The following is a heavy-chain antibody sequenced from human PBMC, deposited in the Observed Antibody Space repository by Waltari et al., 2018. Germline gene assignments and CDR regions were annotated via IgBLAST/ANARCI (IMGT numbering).Heavy chain of an antibody. CDR1: GGSFSGYY. Sequence: QVQLQQWGAGLLKPSETLSLTCAVYGGSFSGYYWSWIRQPPGKRLEWIGEINHSGSTNYNPALKSRVTISVDTSKNQFYLKLSSVTAADTAVYYCARGRHYYGSGSYYDYWGQGTLVTVSS. CDR2: INHSGST. V-gene: IGHV4-34*01. D-gene: IGHD3-10*01. J-gene: IGHJ4*02. CDR3: ARGRHYYGSGSYYDY.